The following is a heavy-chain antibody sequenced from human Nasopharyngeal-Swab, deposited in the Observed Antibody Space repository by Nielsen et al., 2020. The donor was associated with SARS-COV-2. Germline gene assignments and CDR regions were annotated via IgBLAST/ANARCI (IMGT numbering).Heavy chain of an antibody. Sequence: SVNVSCKASGYTFTSYAMNWVRQAPGQGLEWMGWINPNTGNPTYAQGFTGRFVFSLDTSVSTAYLQISSLKAEDTAVYYCARAEAFRGSKTYYFDYWGQGTLVTVSS. CDR1: GYTFTSYA. J-gene: IGHJ4*02. CDR2: INPNTGNP. V-gene: IGHV7-4-1*02. D-gene: IGHD3-16*01. CDR3: ARAEAFRGSKTYYFDY.